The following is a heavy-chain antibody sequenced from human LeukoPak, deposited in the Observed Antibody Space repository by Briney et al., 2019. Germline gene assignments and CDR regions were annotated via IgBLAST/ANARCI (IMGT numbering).Heavy chain of an antibody. Sequence: PGGPLRLSCGPSGFTFSSYWVSWARQAPGKGREGVANIKQGGSEKYYVDPVKGRFTISRDNAKNSLYQQMNSLRAEDTAVYYCARDPKYYDFWSGPHDAFDVWGQGTMVTVSS. J-gene: IGHJ3*01. D-gene: IGHD3-3*01. CDR1: GFTFSSYW. V-gene: IGHV3-7*01. CDR3: ARDPKYYDFWSGPHDAFDV. CDR2: IKQGGSEK.